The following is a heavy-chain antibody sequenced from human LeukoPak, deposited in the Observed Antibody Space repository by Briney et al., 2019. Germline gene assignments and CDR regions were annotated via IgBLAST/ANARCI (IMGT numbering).Heavy chain of an antibody. Sequence: GASVKVSCKTSGYTFSNHGISWVRQPPGQGLEWMGWISGYNGNTNYVQKSRGRITMTTDTSTSTAYPQLRSLSSDDTALYYCASDLSLGRHDDGEPFDSWGQGTLVAVSS. CDR2: ISGYNGNT. J-gene: IGHJ4*02. CDR1: GYTFSNHG. D-gene: IGHD4-17*01. CDR3: ASDLSLGRHDDGEPFDS. V-gene: IGHV1-18*01.